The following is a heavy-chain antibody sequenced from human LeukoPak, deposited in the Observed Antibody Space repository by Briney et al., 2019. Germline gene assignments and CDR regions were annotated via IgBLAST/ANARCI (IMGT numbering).Heavy chain of an antibody. Sequence: SETLSLTCTVSGGSISSSSYYWGWIRQPPGKGLEWIGSIYYSGSTYYNPSLKSRVTISVDTSKNQFSLKLSSVTAADTAVYYCARRLSGSYYVRYWGQGTPVTVSS. CDR2: IYYSGST. CDR1: GGSISSSSYY. D-gene: IGHD1-26*01. J-gene: IGHJ4*02. V-gene: IGHV4-39*01. CDR3: ARRLSGSYYVRY.